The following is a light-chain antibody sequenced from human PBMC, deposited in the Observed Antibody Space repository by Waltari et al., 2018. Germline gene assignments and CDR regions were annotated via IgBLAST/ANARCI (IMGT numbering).Light chain of an antibody. CDR3: CSYAGSTTFYV. J-gene: IGLJ1*01. CDR1: SSDVGNYNF. CDR2: EGS. Sequence: QSALTQPASVSGSPGPSITISCTGTSSDVGNYNFVSWYQQPPGKAPKLMIYEGSKRPSGVSNRFSGSKSGNTASLTISGLQAEDEADYYCCSYAGSTTFYVFGTETKVTVV. V-gene: IGLV2-23*01.